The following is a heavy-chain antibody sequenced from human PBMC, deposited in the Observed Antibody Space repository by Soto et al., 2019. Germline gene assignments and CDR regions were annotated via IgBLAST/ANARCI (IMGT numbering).Heavy chain of an antibody. CDR2: ISSTTNYI. Sequence: EVQLVESGGGLVKPGGSLKILCSASGVTFTRDNINWVRQAPRKGLEWVSSISSTTNYIYYGDSMKGRFTISRDNAKNSLYLEMNSLRAEDTAVYYCARESEDLTSNFDYWGQGTLVTVSS. J-gene: IGHJ4*02. CDR1: GVTFTRDN. V-gene: IGHV3-21*06. CDR3: ARESEDLTSNFDY.